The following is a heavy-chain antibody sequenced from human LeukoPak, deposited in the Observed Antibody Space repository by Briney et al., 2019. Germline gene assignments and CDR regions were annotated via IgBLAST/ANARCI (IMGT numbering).Heavy chain of an antibody. V-gene: IGHV4-38-2*02. Sequence: PSETLSLTCTVSGYSISSGYYWGWIRQPPGKGLEWIGSIYHSGSTYYNPSLKSRVTISVDTSKNQFSLKLSSVTAADTAVYYCARGHSYYYYYMDVWGKGTTVTVSS. CDR3: ARGHSYYYYYMDV. J-gene: IGHJ6*03. CDR1: GYSISSGYY. CDR2: IYHSGST.